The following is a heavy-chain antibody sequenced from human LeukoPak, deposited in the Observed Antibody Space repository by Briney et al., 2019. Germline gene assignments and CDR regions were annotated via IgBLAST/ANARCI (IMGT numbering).Heavy chain of an antibody. J-gene: IGHJ4*02. V-gene: IGHV3-74*01. Sequence: GGSLRLSCAASGVTFSSYVMSWVRQAPGKGLVWVSHINSVGTGTNYADSVKGRFTVSRDNAKNTLYLQMSNLRVDDTAVYYCARVYGYGFDWGQGTLVTVSS. CDR2: INSVGTGT. CDR1: GVTFSSYV. CDR3: ARVYGYGFD. D-gene: IGHD5-18*01.